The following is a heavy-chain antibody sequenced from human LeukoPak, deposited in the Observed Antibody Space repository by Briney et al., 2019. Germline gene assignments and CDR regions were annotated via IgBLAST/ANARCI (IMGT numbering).Heavy chain of an antibody. CDR2: IYYSGST. J-gene: IGHJ4*02. CDR1: GGSISSYY. D-gene: IGHD1-26*01. Sequence: SETLSLTCTVSGGSISSYYWSWIRQPPGKGLEWIGYIYYSGSTIYNPSLKSRVTISVDTSKNQFSLKLSSVTAADTAVYYCARSKWELRYFDYWGQGTLVTVSS. CDR3: ARSKWELRYFDY. V-gene: IGHV4-59*01.